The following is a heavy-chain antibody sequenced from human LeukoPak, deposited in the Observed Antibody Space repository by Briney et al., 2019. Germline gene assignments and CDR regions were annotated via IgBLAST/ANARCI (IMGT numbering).Heavy chain of an antibody. CDR1: GFTFSSYS. CDR3: ARSLGGFSGSYGY. Sequence: PGGSLRLSCAASGFTFSSYSMNWVRQAPGKGLEWVSYISSSGSTIYYADSVKGRFTISRDNAKNSLYLQMNSLRAEDTAVYYCARSLGGFSGSYGYWGQGTLVTVSS. V-gene: IGHV3-48*04. D-gene: IGHD3-10*01. J-gene: IGHJ4*02. CDR2: ISSSGSTI.